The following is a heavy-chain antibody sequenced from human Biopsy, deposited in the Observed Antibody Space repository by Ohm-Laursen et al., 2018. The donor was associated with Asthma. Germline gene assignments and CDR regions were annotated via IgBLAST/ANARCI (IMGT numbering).Heavy chain of an antibody. Sequence: TQTLTLTCTFSGFLLTTTGVGVAWIRQPPGKALEWLARIYWDDDKRYSSSLKSRLTITKDTSKNQVVLTMTNMDPVDTATYYCAHRLCIGGACYDVFDIWGQGTMVTASS. V-gene: IGHV2-5*02. CDR3: AHRLCIGGACYDVFDI. D-gene: IGHD2-8*02. J-gene: IGHJ3*02. CDR2: IYWDDDK. CDR1: GFLLTTTGVG.